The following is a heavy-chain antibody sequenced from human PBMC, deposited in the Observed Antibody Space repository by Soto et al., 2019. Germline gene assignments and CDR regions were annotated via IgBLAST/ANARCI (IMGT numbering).Heavy chain of an antibody. CDR2: IGTAGDT. CDR3: ARAEQMTTVTTFALDI. D-gene: IGHD4-17*01. CDR1: GFTFDDYA. V-gene: IGHV3-13*01. J-gene: IGHJ3*02. Sequence: GSLRLSCAASGFTFDDYAMHWVRQAPGKGLEWVSAIGTAGDTYYPGSVKGRFTISRENAKNSLYLQMNSLRAGDTAVYYCARAEQMTTVTTFALDIWGQGTMVTVS.